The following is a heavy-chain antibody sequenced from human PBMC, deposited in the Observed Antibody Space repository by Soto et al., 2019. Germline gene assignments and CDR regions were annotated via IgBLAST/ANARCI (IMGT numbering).Heavy chain of an antibody. CDR2: IIPMFGTA. CDR3: ASGIQLWLRRINNGYSG. D-gene: IGHD5-18*01. J-gene: IGHJ4*02. Sequence: QVQLVQSGAEVKKPESSVKVSCKAPGGTFSTYAISWVRQAPGQGLEWMGGIIPMFGTAHYAQRFQDRVTITADESTSTVYMELSSLRSEDTAVYFCASGIQLWLRRINNGYSGWGQGNLVTASS. V-gene: IGHV1-69*12. CDR1: GGTFSTYA.